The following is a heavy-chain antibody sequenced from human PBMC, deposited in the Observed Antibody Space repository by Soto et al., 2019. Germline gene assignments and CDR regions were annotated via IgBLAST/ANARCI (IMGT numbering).Heavy chain of an antibody. CDR2: IYHTGHA. J-gene: IGHJ6*02. CDR3: SSKLGPYYYGLDV. Sequence: SETLSLTCTVYGDSITNNHWWTWVRQSPGKGPEVMGEIYHTGHANYNRPPNSRVAISVDKSKNQFSLPLNSVTAADTAVYYCSSKLGPYYYGLDVWGQGSTVP. D-gene: IGHD3-16*01. CDR1: GDSITNNHW. V-gene: IGHV4-4*02.